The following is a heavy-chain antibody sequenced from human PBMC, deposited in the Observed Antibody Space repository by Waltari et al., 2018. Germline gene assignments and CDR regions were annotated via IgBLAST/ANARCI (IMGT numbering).Heavy chain of an antibody. CDR2: IRASTSYI. CDR1: GFMFSAYS. J-gene: IGHJ6*02. V-gene: IGHV3-21*01. Sequence: EPHLVESGGGLVKPGGSLRLSCEASGFMFSAYSMNWVRQAPGKGLEWVSSIRASTSYIYYAASVEGRFTISRDNARNSLFLQMNSLRAEDTAVYYCAKDNFGMDVWGQGTTVTVS. CDR3: AKDNFGMDV. D-gene: IGHD3-16*01.